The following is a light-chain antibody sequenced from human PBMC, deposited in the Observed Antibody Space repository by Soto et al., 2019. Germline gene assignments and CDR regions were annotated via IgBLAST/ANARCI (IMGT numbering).Light chain of an antibody. CDR3: QSYDSSLSVV. CDR2: GNS. Sequence: QSVLTQPPSVSGAPGQRVTISCTGSSSNIGAGYDVHWYQQLPVTAPKLLIYGNSNRPSGVPDRFSGSKSGTSASLAITGLQAEDEAVYYCQSYDSSLSVVFGGGTKLTVL. CDR1: SSNIGAGYD. J-gene: IGLJ3*02. V-gene: IGLV1-40*01.